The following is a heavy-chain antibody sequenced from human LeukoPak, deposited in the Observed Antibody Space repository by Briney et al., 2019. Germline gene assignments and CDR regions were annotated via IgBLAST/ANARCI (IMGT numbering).Heavy chain of an antibody. CDR2: IYYSGST. CDR1: GGSISSYY. Sequence: SETLSLTCTVSGGSISSYYWSWIRQPPGKGLEWIGYIYYSGSTNYNPSLKSRVTISVDTSKNQFSLKLSSVTAADTAVYYCARVTIPDKSVDYWGQGTLDTVSS. J-gene: IGHJ4*02. CDR3: ARVTIPDKSVDY. D-gene: IGHD2-2*01. V-gene: IGHV4-59*01.